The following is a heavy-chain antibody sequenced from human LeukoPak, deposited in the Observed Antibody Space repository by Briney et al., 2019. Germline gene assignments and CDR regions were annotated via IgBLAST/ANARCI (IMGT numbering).Heavy chain of an antibody. CDR1: GVSIGSRGYY. CDR2: ISHSGNT. D-gene: IGHD2-21*02. CDR3: AKARDVCGGGCPEVANWFDP. Sequence: SQTLSLTCTVSGVSIGSRGYYWTWIRQHPGKGLEWIGYISHSGNTYYNPSLKNRVIISLDTSNNHFSLRLNSVTAADTAVYYCAKARDVCGGGCPEVANWFDPWGQGTLVTVSS. J-gene: IGHJ5*02. V-gene: IGHV4-31*03.